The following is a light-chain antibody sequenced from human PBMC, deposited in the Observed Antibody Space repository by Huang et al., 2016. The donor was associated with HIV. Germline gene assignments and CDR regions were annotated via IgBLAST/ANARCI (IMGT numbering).Light chain of an antibody. CDR1: QSVTNY. CDR2: DAS. Sequence: EVVLTQSPATLSLSPGERATLSCSASQSVTNYLAWYQQKPGQPPRLLIYDASNRATGGPARFSGSGSGTDFTLTISSIGPEDFAVYYCQQRGNWPPVTFGGGTKVEIK. V-gene: IGKV3-11*01. J-gene: IGKJ4*01. CDR3: QQRGNWPPVT.